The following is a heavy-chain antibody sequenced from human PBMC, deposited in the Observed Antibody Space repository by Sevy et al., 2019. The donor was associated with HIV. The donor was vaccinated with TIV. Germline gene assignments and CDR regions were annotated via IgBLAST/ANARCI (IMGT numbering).Heavy chain of an antibody. CDR1: GFTFSSYW. D-gene: IGHD6-13*01. J-gene: IGHJ4*02. CDR2: INQGGSEK. Sequence: GGSLRLSCAASGFTFSSYWINWVRQAPGEGLEWVVNINQGGSEKHYVDSVKGRFTISRDNAENTVYLQMNSLRVEDTAVYYCARGPSGASAGRFDSWGQGTLVTVSS. V-gene: IGHV3-7*01. CDR3: ARGPSGASAGRFDS.